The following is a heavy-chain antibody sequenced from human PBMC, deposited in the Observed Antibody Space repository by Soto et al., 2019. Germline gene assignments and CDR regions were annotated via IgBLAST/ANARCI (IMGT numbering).Heavy chain of an antibody. J-gene: IGHJ5*02. CDR1: GYTFTSYY. Sequence: ASVKVSCKASGYTFTSYYIHWVRQAPGQGLQWMGIINPVGGTTTYAQKFQGRVTMTRDTSTTTVYMELNSLRSEDTAVYYCAREPSSWAAWFDTWGQGTLATVSS. D-gene: IGHD6-13*01. CDR3: AREPSSWAAWFDT. V-gene: IGHV1-46*01. CDR2: INPVGGTT.